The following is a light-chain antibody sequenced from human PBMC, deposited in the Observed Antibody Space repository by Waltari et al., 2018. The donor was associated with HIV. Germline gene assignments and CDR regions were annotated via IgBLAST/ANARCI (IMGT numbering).Light chain of an antibody. CDR1: ASNIGSNY. V-gene: IGLV1-47*01. J-gene: IGLJ2*01. Sequence: QSVLTQPPSASGTPGQRVTISCSGSASNIGSNYVCWFQQLPGTAPKLLIYRDNQRPSGIPDRFSGSRSGTSASLAISGLRAEEEADYYCAAWDDNLSAVVFGGRTKLTVL. CDR2: RDN. CDR3: AAWDDNLSAVV.